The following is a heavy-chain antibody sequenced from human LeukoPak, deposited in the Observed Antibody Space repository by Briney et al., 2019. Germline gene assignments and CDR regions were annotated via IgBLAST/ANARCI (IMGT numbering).Heavy chain of an antibody. Sequence: GGSLRLSCAASGFSFSVYWMHWVRQAPGKGPVWVSRIKTDGSITDYADFVKGRFTISRDNAKNTLYLQMNSLRAEDTALYYCAKDLSSGTGRGFDYWGQGTLVTVSS. CDR2: IKTDGSIT. V-gene: IGHV3-74*01. CDR3: AKDLSSGTGRGFDY. D-gene: IGHD3/OR15-3a*01. J-gene: IGHJ4*02. CDR1: GFSFSVYW.